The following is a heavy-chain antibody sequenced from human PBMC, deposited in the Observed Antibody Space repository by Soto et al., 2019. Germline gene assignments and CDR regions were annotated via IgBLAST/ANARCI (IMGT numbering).Heavy chain of an antibody. V-gene: IGHV3-23*01. Sequence: EVHLLDSGGGLVQPGGSLRLSCAASGFTFTNYAMTWVRQAPGKGLEWVSAISDSGGSTFYADSVKGRFTISRDNSKNPMALQIKSLRADNPAVYYCAKGTNTWKRGGPLDYWGKGTLVTVS. CDR2: ISDSGGST. CDR1: GFTFTNYA. CDR3: AKGTNTWKRGGPLDY. J-gene: IGHJ4*02. D-gene: IGHD1-20*01.